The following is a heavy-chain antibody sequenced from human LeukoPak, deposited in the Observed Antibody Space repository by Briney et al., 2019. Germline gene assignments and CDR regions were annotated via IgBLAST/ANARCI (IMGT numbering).Heavy chain of an antibody. CDR3: ARDGSSVPYNSFDP. CDR2: ISSSSSYI. D-gene: IGHD6-6*01. V-gene: IGHV3-21*01. CDR1: GFTFSSYS. Sequence: GGSLRLSCAASGFTFSSYSMNWVRQATGKGLEWVSSISSSSSYIYYADSVKGRFTISRDNAKNSLYLQMNSLRAEDTAVYYCARDGSSVPYNSFDPWGKGTLVTVSS. J-gene: IGHJ5*02.